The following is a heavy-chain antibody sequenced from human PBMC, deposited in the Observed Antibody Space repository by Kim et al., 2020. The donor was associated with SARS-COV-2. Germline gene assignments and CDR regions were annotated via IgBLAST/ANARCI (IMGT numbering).Heavy chain of an antibody. CDR1: GFTFSSYS. CDR2: ISSSSSYI. D-gene: IGHD3-22*01. V-gene: IGHV3-21*01. J-gene: IGHJ4*02. CDR3: ARETNTYYYDSSGYGYHPYFDY. Sequence: GGSLRLSCAASGFTFSSYSMNWVRQAPGKGLEWVSSISSSSSYIYYADSVKGRFTISRDNAKNSLYLQMNSLRAEDTAVYYCARETNTYYYDSSGYGYHPYFDYWGQGTLVTVSS.